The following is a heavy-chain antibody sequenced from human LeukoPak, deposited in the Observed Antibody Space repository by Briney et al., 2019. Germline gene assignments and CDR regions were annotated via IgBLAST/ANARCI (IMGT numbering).Heavy chain of an antibody. V-gene: IGHV3-7*01. J-gene: IGHJ4*02. CDR3: ARAEYYYDSSGYYRY. CDR1: GFTFSSYW. D-gene: IGHD3-22*01. Sequence: GGSLRISCAASGFTFSSYWMSWVRQAPGKGLEWVANIKQDGSEKYYVDSVKGRFTISRDNAKNSLYLQMNSLRAEDTAVYYCARAEYYYDSSGYYRYWGQGTLVTVSS. CDR2: IKQDGSEK.